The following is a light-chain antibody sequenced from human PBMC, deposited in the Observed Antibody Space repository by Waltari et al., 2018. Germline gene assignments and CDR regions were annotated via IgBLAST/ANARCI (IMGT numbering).Light chain of an antibody. Sequence: QSALTQPASVSGSPGQSLTISCPGPRSDVGRYNYVSWYQQYPDKAPKLMIYDVSKRPSGVSNRFSGSKSGNTASLTISGLQAEDEADYYCCSYAGSSTHVLFGGGTKLTVL. J-gene: IGLJ2*01. CDR2: DVS. V-gene: IGLV2-23*02. CDR1: RSDVGRYNY. CDR3: CSYAGSSTHVL.